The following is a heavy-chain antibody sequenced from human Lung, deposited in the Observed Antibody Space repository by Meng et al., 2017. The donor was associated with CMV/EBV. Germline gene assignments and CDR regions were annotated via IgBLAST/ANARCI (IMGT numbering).Heavy chain of an antibody. Sequence: GEXXKISCEVSGFTFSNYWMSWVRQAPGKGLEWVANIKQDGSEKNYVDFVRGRFTISRDNAKNSLWLHMNSLRAEDSAVYYCSSLSSNYGMDVWGQGTTVTVSS. J-gene: IGHJ6*02. CDR2: IKQDGSEK. CDR3: SSLSSNYGMDV. CDR1: GFTFSNYW. V-gene: IGHV3-7*01.